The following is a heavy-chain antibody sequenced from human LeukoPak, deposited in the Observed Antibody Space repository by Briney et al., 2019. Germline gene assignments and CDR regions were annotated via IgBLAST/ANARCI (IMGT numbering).Heavy chain of an antibody. J-gene: IGHJ4*02. CDR2: INGGGSPI. CDR1: GFTFSRDS. V-gene: IGHV3-48*01. CDR3: VRDNPRCCGVIPTNIDDY. Sequence: GGSLRLSCAASGFTFSRDSMNWVHQAPGKGLEWVSYINGGGSPIYYAGSVRGRFTISRDNAKNSLYLQMNSLRAEDTAVYYCVRDNPRCCGVIPTNIDDYWGQGTLVTVSS. D-gene: IGHD2-21*01.